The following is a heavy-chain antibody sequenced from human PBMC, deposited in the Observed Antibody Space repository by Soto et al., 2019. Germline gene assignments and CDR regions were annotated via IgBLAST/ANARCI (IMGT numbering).Heavy chain of an antibody. D-gene: IGHD3-3*01. CDR1: GGSISSDF. CDR3: ASGREFVLAGSGPRWMRRAP. J-gene: IGHJ5*02. CDR2: ISISGNT. V-gene: IGHV4-4*08. Sequence: QVQLQESGPGLVKPSETLSLTCTVSGGSISSDFWSWIRQPPGKGLGWIGYISISGNTNYSPSPKSRAPISAGASRNQVSLKLRSGNSADTAVYFCASGREFVLAGSGPRWMRRAPWGQGTLVTVSS.